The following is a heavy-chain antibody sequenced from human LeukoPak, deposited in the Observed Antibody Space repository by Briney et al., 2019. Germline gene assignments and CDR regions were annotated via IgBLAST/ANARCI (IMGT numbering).Heavy chain of an antibody. CDR1: GGSISNYY. V-gene: IGHV4-59*01. CDR2: IYHSGSN. D-gene: IGHD6-6*01. Sequence: PSETLSLTCTVSGGSISNYYWSWIRQPPGKGLEYIGFIYHSGSNNYNPSLKSRVTMSVDKSKNQCTLRLSSVTEADTAIYSCARSTQDSSTSLDYWGQGTLGTVSS. CDR3: ARSTQDSSTSLDY. J-gene: IGHJ4*02.